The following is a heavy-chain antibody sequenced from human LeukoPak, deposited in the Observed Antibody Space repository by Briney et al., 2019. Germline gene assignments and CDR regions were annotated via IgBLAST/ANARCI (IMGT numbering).Heavy chain of an antibody. Sequence: GGSLRLSCAASGFTFSSYWMHWVRQDPGKGLEWVSAISGSGGSTYYADSVKGRFTISRDNSKNTLYLQMNSLRAEDTAVYYCAKRGSGYPPNPEYFQHWGQGTLVTVSS. D-gene: IGHD3-22*01. J-gene: IGHJ1*01. CDR3: AKRGSGYPPNPEYFQH. V-gene: IGHV3-23*01. CDR1: GFTFSSYW. CDR2: ISGSGGST.